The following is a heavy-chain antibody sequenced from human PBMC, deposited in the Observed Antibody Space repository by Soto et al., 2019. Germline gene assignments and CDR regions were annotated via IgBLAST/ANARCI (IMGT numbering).Heavy chain of an antibody. CDR1: SDSMSGHY. V-gene: IGHV4-59*08. J-gene: IGHJ3*02. D-gene: IGHD2-2*01. Sequence: SETLSLTCSVSSDSMSGHYGNWLRQPPGKGLEWIGYINNVGSTKYNPSLESRVTISLDRAKKQFSLRLSSVTAADTAVYYCARRKPAAISGVFDIWGQGTMVTVSS. CDR2: INNVGST. CDR3: ARRKPAAISGVFDI.